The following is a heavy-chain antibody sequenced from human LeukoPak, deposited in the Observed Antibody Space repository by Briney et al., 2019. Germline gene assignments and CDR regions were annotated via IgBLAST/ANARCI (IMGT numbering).Heavy chain of an antibody. CDR2: IYYSGST. V-gene: IGHV4-39*01. CDR1: GGSISSSSYY. D-gene: IGHD6-6*01. J-gene: IGHJ6*03. CDR3: AGGIAARGVTPSYYYYYMDV. Sequence: SETLSLTCTVSGGSISSSSYYWGWIRQPPGKGLEWIGSIYYSGSTYYKPSLKSRVTISVDTSKNQFSLKLSSVTAADTAVYYCAGGIAARGVTPSYYYYYMDVWGKGTTVTVSS.